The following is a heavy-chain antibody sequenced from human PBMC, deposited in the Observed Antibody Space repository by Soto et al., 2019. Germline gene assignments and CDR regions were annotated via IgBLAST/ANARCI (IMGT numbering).Heavy chain of an antibody. CDR2: VSPDHDNA. V-gene: IGHV1-8*01. Sequence: QVRVVQSGAEVKKPGASVKVSCKTSGYTFTDYDINWVRQAPGQGLEWMGWVSPDHDNAGYAQQFEGRVTMTSDTSISTTYMELTNLRSEDTAVYYCAVTISYWGQGTKVTVSS. CDR1: GYTFTDYD. D-gene: IGHD4-17*01. J-gene: IGHJ4*02. CDR3: AVTISY.